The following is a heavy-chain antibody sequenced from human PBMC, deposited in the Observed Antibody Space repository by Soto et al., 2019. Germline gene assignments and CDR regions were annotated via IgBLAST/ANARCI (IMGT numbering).Heavy chain of an antibody. V-gene: IGHV1-69*01. CDR3: ARVGDIAVVVAAAAKRLREGYYYGMDV. D-gene: IGHD2-15*01. J-gene: IGHJ6*02. CDR2: IIPIFGTA. Sequence: QVQLVQSGAEVKKPGSSVKVSCKASGGTFSSYAISWVRQAPGQGLEWMGGIIPIFGTANYAQKFQGRVTITADESTSTAYMELSSLRSEDTAVYYCARVGDIAVVVAAAAKRLREGYYYGMDVWGQGTTVTVSS. CDR1: GGTFSSYA.